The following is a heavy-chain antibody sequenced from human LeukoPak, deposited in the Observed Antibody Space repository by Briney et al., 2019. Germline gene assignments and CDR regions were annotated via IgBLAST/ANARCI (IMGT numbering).Heavy chain of an antibody. CDR1: GGSISSYY. V-gene: IGHV4-59*01. CDR3: ARESGSYGGYDY. D-gene: IGHD1-26*01. CDR2: IYYSGST. J-gene: IGHJ4*02. Sequence: SETLSLTCTVSGGSISSYYWSWIRQPPGEGLEWIGYIYYSGSTNYNPSLKSRVTISVDTSKNQFSLKLSSVTAADTAVYYCARESGSYGGYDYWGQGTLVTVSS.